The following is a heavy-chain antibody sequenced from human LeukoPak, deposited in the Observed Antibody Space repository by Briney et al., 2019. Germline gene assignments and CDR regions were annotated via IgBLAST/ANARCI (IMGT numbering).Heavy chain of an antibody. Sequence: PSETLSLTCTVSGGSISSYHWSWIRQPAGKGLEWIGRIYTSGSTNYNPPLKSRVTMSVDTSKNQFSLKLSSVTAADTAVYYCARVLYDSSGYYYGARNWFDPWGQGTLVTVSS. V-gene: IGHV4-4*07. CDR1: GGSISSYH. D-gene: IGHD3-22*01. J-gene: IGHJ5*02. CDR3: ARVLYDSSGYYYGARNWFDP. CDR2: IYTSGST.